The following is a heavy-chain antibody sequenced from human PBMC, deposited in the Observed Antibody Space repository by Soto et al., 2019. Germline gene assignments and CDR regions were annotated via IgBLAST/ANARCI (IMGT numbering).Heavy chain of an antibody. D-gene: IGHD2-2*01. J-gene: IGHJ5*02. CDR2: IYPGKSTT. CDR1: GYSFTNYW. V-gene: IGHV5-51*01. Sequence: PGESLKISCKGSGYSFTNYWIGWVRQMPGKGLEWIGIIYPGKSTTRYSPSFQGQVTMSADKSLSTAYLQWSSLKASDTAMYYCAILSSDAATPVLCSLPRGEAPLVTV. CDR3: AILSSDAATPVLCSLP.